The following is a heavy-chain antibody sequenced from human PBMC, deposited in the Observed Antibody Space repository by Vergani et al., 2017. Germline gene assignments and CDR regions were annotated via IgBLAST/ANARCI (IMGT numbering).Heavy chain of an antibody. CDR3: ATDKVGYSSGSFDP. J-gene: IGHJ5*02. CDR1: GGSISSSSYY. D-gene: IGHD6-19*01. CDR2: IYYSGST. V-gene: IGHV4-39*07. Sequence: QLQLQESGPGLVKPSETLSLTCTVSGGSISSSSYYWGWIRQPPGKGLEWIGSIYYSGSTYYNPSLKSRVTISVDTSKNQFSLKLSSVTAADTAVYYCATDKVGYSSGSFDPWGQGTLVTVSS.